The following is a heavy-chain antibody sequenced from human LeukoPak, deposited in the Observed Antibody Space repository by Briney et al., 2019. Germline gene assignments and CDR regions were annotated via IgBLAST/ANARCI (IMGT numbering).Heavy chain of an antibody. CDR1: GGSISSYY. D-gene: IGHD6-6*01. CDR2: IYYSGST. J-gene: IGHJ6*03. CDR3: ARSGGSSPNSYYYYYYYMDV. V-gene: IGHV4-59*01. Sequence: PSETLSLTCTVSGGSISSYYWGWIRQPPGKGLEWIGYIYYSGSTNYNPSLKSRVTISVDTSKNQFSLKLSSATAADTAVYYCARSGGSSPNSYYYYYYYMDVWGKGTTVTVSS.